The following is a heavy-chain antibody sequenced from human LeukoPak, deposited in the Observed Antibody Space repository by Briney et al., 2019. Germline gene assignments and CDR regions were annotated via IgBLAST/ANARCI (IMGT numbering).Heavy chain of an antibody. V-gene: IGHV1-2*02. CDR2: INPNSGGT. CDR3: ARDLKSLVGWFDP. D-gene: IGHD2-2*01. Sequence: ASVKVSCKASGYTFTGYYMHWVRQAPGQGLEWMGWINPNSGGTNYAQKFQGRVTMTRDTSISTAYMERSRLRSDDTAVYYCARDLKSLVGWFDPWGQGTLVTVSS. J-gene: IGHJ5*02. CDR1: GYTFTGYY.